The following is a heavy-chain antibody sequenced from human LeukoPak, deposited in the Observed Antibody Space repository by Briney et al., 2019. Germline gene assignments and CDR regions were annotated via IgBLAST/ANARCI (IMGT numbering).Heavy chain of an antibody. CDR1: GFTFDDYA. J-gene: IGHJ3*02. D-gene: IGHD1-7*01. Sequence: GGSLRLSCAASGFTFDDYAMHWVRHAPGKGLEWVSGISWNSGSIGYADSVKGRFTISRDNAKNSLYLQMNSLRAEDTALYYCARGITGTTAADAFDIWGQGTMVTVSS. V-gene: IGHV3-9*01. CDR2: ISWNSGSI. CDR3: ARGITGTTAADAFDI.